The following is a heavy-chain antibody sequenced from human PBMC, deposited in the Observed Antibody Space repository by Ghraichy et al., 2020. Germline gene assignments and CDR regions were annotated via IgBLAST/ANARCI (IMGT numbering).Heavy chain of an antibody. CDR3: ARDRVGIVGATTHDY. Sequence: GESLNISCAASGFTFSSYSMNWVRQAPGKGLEWVSYISSSSSTIYYADSVKGRFTISRDNAKNSLYLQMNSLRAEDTAVYYCARDRVGIVGATTHDYWGQGTLVTVSS. V-gene: IGHV3-48*01. CDR2: ISSSSSTI. J-gene: IGHJ4*02. D-gene: IGHD1-26*01. CDR1: GFTFSSYS.